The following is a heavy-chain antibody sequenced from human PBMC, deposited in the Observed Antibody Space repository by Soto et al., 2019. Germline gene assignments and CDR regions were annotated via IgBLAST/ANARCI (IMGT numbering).Heavy chain of an antibody. CDR2: IWYDGSNK. V-gene: IGHV3-33*01. CDR1: GFTFSSYG. Sequence: GGSLRLSCAASGFTFSSYGMHWVRQAPGKGLEWVAVIWYDGSNKYYADSVKGRFTISRDNSKNTLYLQMNSLRAEDTAVYYCAREGRGYSYGYPTDYWGQGTLVTVSS. CDR3: AREGRGYSYGYPTDY. J-gene: IGHJ4*02. D-gene: IGHD5-18*01.